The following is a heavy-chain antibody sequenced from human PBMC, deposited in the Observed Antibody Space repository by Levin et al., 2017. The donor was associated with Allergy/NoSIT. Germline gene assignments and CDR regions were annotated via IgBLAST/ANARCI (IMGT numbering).Heavy chain of an antibody. V-gene: IGHV3-21*01. CDR2: ISSSSSYI. J-gene: IGHJ5*02. CDR1: GFTFSSYS. CDR3: ARDFRAKYSSGWYVGRFDP. D-gene: IGHD6-19*01. Sequence: GESLKISCAASGFTFSSYSMNWVRQAPGKGLEWVSSISSSSSYIYYADSVKGRFTISRDNAKNSLYLQMNSLRAEDTAVYYCARDFRAKYSSGWYVGRFDPWGQGTLVTVSS.